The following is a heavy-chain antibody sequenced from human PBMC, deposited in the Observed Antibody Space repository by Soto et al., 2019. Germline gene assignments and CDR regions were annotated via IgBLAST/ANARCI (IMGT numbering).Heavy chain of an antibody. CDR2: ISGSGGST. CDR3: AKAMWRIVPAANGY. D-gene: IGHD2-2*01. CDR1: GFTFSSYS. J-gene: IGHJ4*02. V-gene: IGHV3-23*01. Sequence: GGSLRLSCAASGFTFSSYSMSWVRQAPGKGLEWVAAISGSGGSTYYADSVKGRFTISRDNSKNPLYLQMSSLTAADTAVYYCAKAMWRIVPAANGYWGQGTLVTVSS.